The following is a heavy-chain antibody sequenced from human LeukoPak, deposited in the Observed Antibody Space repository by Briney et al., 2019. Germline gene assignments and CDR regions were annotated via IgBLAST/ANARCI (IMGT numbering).Heavy chain of an antibody. D-gene: IGHD2-15*01. J-gene: IGHJ4*02. CDR3: ARDYCSGGSCYFDY. CDR1: GFPVSSNY. CDR2: IYSGGST. V-gene: IGHV3-53*01. Sequence: PGGSLRLSCAASGFPVSSNYMSWVRQAPGKGLEWVSVIYSGGSTYYADSVKGRFTISRDNSKNTLYLQMNSLRAEDTAVYYCARDYCSGGSCYFDYWGQGTLVTVSS.